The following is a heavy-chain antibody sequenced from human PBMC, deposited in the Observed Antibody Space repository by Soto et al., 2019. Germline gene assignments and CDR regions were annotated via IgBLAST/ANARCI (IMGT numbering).Heavy chain of an antibody. V-gene: IGHV3-48*03. J-gene: IGHJ4*02. CDR1: GFTFSSFE. CDR2: IGRSGETI. D-gene: IGHD6-6*01. CDR3: AIDSRWGAARRPTFYY. Sequence: EVQLAESGGGLAQPGGSLRLSCVGSGFTFSSFEMNWVRQTPGKGLEWLSYIGRSGETIYYADSVKGRFTISRDNAKSSLFLQMNGLRDEDTGIYYCAIDSRWGAARRPTFYYWGRGTLVTVSS.